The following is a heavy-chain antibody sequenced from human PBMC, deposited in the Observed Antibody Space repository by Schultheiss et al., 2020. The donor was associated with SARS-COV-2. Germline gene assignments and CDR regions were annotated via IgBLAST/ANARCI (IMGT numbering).Heavy chain of an antibody. D-gene: IGHD1-26*01. CDR1: GFTFSSYS. J-gene: IGHJ4*02. V-gene: IGHV3-48*04. CDR3: ATCLKWGSWDNYFDY. Sequence: GESLKISCAASGFTFSSYSMNWVRQAPGKGLEWVSYISSSSSTIYYADSVKGRFTISRDNAKNSLYLQMNTLRAEDTAVYYCATCLKWGSWDNYFDYWGQGTLVTVSS. CDR2: ISSSSSTI.